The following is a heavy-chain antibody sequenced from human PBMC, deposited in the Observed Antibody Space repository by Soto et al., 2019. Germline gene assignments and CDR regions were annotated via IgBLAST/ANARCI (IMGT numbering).Heavy chain of an antibody. D-gene: IGHD6-6*01. CDR1: GGSISSYY. V-gene: IGHV4-59*01. CDR2: IYYSGST. Sequence: SETLSLTCTVSGGSISSYYWSWIRQPPGKGLEWIGYIYYSGSTNYNPSLKSRVTISVDTSKNQFSLKLSSVTAADTAVYYCARHGRAYSSSPSHWGQGTLVTVSS. CDR3: ARHGRAYSSSPSH. J-gene: IGHJ4*02.